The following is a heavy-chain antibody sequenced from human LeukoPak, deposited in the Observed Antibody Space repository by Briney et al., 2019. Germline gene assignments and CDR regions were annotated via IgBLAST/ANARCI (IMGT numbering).Heavy chain of an antibody. CDR1: GFTFSSYG. CDR3: AKDLSLGAIDY. CDR2: IWYDGSNK. Sequence: PGRSLRLSYAASGFTFSSYGMHWVRQAPGKGLEWVAVIWYDGSNKYYADSVKGRFTISRDNSKNTLYLQMNSLRAEDTAVYYCAKDLSLGAIDYWGQGTLVTVSS. D-gene: IGHD1-26*01. J-gene: IGHJ4*02. V-gene: IGHV3-33*06.